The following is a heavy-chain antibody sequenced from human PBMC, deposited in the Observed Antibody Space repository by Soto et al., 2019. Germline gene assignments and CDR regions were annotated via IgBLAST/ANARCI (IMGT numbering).Heavy chain of an antibody. D-gene: IGHD2-21*02. CDR3: AKDVVRGVTAQLFLLFDY. CDR2: ISGSGGST. Sequence: PGGSLRLSCAASGFTFSSYAMSWVRQAPGKGLEWVSAISGSGGSTYYADSVKGRFAISRDNSKNTLYLQMNSLRAEDTAVYYCAKDVVRGVTAQLFLLFDYWGQGTLVTVSS. V-gene: IGHV3-23*01. J-gene: IGHJ4*02. CDR1: GFTFSSYA.